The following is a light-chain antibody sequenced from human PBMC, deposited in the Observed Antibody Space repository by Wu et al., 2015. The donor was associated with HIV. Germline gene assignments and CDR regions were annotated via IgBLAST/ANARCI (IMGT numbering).Light chain of an antibody. CDR1: QSISSY. CDR2: AAS. J-gene: IGKJ2*01. CDR3: QQSYDTLYN. V-gene: IGKV1-39*01. Sequence: DIQMTQSPSSLSASVGDRVTITCRASQSISSYLNWYQQKPGKAPKLLIYAASSLQSGVPSRFSGSGSGTYFTLTISSLQPEDFGSYYCQQSYDTLYNFGQGT.